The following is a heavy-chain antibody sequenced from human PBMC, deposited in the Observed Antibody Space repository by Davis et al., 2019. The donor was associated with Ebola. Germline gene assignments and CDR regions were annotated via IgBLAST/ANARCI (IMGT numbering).Heavy chain of an antibody. CDR2: IDPSDSYT. CDR3: AKYSYSVLSDEVY. Sequence: GESLKISCKGSGYSFTSYWIGWVRQMPGKGLEWMGSIDPSDSYTNYGPSFQGHVTISADKSISTAYLQWNSLKASDTAMYYCAKYSYSVLSDEVYWGQGTLVTVSS. V-gene: IGHV5-10-1*01. J-gene: IGHJ4*02. D-gene: IGHD5/OR15-5a*01. CDR1: GYSFTSYW.